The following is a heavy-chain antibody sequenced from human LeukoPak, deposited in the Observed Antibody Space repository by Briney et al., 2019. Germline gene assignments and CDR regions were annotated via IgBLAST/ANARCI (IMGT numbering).Heavy chain of an antibody. Sequence: SETLSLTCTVSGGSLSSYYWDWIRQPAGKGLEWIGRIYTSGSTNYNPSLKSRVTISVDTSKNQFSLKLSSVTAADTAVYYCARLVLDRAFDIWGQGTMVTVSS. CDR2: IYTSGST. CDR1: GGSLSSYY. CDR3: ARLVLDRAFDI. D-gene: IGHD3-3*02. V-gene: IGHV4-4*07. J-gene: IGHJ3*02.